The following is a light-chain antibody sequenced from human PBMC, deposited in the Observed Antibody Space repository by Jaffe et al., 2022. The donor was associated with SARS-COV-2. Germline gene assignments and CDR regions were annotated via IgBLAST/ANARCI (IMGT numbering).Light chain of an antibody. CDR1: QTISRY. Sequence: DIQMTQSPSSQSAFVGDRVTITCRASQTISRYLNWYQQKPGKAPELLIHAAYTLESGVPSRFSGSGSGTDFTLTISSLQPEDFATYYCQQTYSTPFTFGPGTKVDIK. J-gene: IGKJ3*01. CDR3: QQTYSTPFT. CDR2: AAY. V-gene: IGKV1-39*01.